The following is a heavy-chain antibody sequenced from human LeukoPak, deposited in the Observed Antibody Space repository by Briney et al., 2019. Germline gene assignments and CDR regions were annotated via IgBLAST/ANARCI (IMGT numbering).Heavy chain of an antibody. Sequence: GRSLRLSCAASGFTFDDYAMPWVRQAPGKGLEWVSGISWNSGSIGYADSVKGRFTISRDNAKNSLYLQMNSLRAEDTALYYCAKDIRMVLRYFDFDYWGQGTLVTVSS. CDR2: ISWNSGSI. V-gene: IGHV3-9*01. J-gene: IGHJ4*02. CDR3: AKDIRMVLRYFDFDY. CDR1: GFTFDDYA. D-gene: IGHD3-9*01.